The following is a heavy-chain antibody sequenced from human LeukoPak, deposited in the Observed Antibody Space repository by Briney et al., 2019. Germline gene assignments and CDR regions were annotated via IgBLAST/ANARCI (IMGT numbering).Heavy chain of an antibody. CDR1: GFNLRTYW. V-gene: IGHV3-74*01. J-gene: IGHJ6*02. Sequence: GGSLRLSCAVTGFNLRTYWIHWVRHSPGRGLEWVARINGEGSRISYADSVRGRFNISRDNAKNTAYLQMNSLRAEDTALYYCARDPGYYYYGMDVWGQGTTVVVSS. CDR3: ARDPGYYYYGMDV. CDR2: INGEGSRI.